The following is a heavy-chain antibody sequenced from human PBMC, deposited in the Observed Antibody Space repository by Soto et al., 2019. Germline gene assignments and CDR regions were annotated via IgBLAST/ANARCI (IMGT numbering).Heavy chain of an antibody. D-gene: IGHD3-22*01. V-gene: IGHV4-59*01. Sequence: WTWLRQSPGTGLEWIGYIHHTATADCNPSLKSRVSISVDTSKNQFSLKLTSATTADTAVYYCARLDRSTSKIGVWGQGTTVTVSS. J-gene: IGHJ6*02. CDR2: IHHTATA. CDR3: ARLDRSTSKIGV.